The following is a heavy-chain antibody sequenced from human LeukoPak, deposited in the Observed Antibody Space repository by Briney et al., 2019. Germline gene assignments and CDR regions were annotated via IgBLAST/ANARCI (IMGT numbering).Heavy chain of an antibody. CDR2: ISGSGGST. CDR3: AGCSGGSCYSRGKYGVDV. V-gene: IGHV3-23*01. D-gene: IGHD2-15*01. Sequence: GGSLRLSCAASEFTFSNYVINWVRQAPGKGLEWVSAISGSGGSTYYADSVKGRFTTSRDNSKSTLYLQMNSLRADDTAVYYCAGCSGGSCYSRGKYGVDVWGQGTTVIVSS. CDR1: EFTFSNYV. J-gene: IGHJ6*02.